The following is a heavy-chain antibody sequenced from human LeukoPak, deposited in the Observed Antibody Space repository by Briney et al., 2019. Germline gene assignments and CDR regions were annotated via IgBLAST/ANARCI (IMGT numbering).Heavy chain of an antibody. V-gene: IGHV3-53*01. Sequence: GGSLRLSCAASGFTVSSNYMSWVRQAPGKGLEWVSVIYSGGSTYYADSVKGRFTISRDNSKNTLYLQMNSLRAEDTAVYYCARDLGLYYYMDVWGKGTTVTVSS. CDR2: IYSGGST. J-gene: IGHJ6*03. CDR3: ARDLGLYYYMDV. CDR1: GFTVSSNY.